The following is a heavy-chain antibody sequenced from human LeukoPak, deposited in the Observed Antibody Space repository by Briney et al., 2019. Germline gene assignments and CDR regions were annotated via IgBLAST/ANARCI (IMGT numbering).Heavy chain of an antibody. D-gene: IGHD5-24*01. Sequence: SGPTLVKPTQTLTLTCTFSGFSLSTSGVGVGWIRQPPGKALEWLALIYWDDDKRYSPSLKSRLTITKDTSKNQVVLTMTNMDPVDTATYYCAHQRGDGYNPVAFDIWGQGTMVTVSS. CDR2: IYWDDDK. CDR3: AHQRGDGYNPVAFDI. V-gene: IGHV2-5*02. CDR1: GFSLSTSGVG. J-gene: IGHJ3*02.